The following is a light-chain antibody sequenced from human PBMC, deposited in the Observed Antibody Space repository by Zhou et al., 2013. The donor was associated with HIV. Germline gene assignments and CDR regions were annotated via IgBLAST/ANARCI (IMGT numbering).Light chain of an antibody. Sequence: EIVLTQSPGTLSLPPGERAALSCRASQSVSSSYLAWYQQKPGQAPRLLIYGASSRATGIPDRFSGSGSGTDFTLTISRLEPEDFAVYYCQHYGVSPYTFGPGTKLEI. CDR3: QHYGVSPYT. CDR1: QSVSSSY. J-gene: IGKJ2*01. CDR2: GAS. V-gene: IGKV3-20*01.